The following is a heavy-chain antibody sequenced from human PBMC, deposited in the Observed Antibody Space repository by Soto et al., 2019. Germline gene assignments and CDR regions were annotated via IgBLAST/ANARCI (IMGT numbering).Heavy chain of an antibody. CDR1: GGLFSSYP. V-gene: IGHV1-69*01. J-gene: IGHJ4*02. Sequence: QEQLVQSGAEVKKPGSSVKVSCKASGGLFSSYPISWVRQVPGQGLEWMGGIIPVFQTAYYTQRFQGRVTITGDDSTNTASGGLSSLRSGDRALYSCARGGSVYPWSNEFWGQGPLSPFSS. CDR2: IIPVFQTA. D-gene: IGHD3-22*01. CDR3: ARGGSVYPWSNEF.